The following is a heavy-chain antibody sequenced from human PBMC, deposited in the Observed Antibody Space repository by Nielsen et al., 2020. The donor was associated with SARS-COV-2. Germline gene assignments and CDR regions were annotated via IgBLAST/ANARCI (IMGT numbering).Heavy chain of an antibody. J-gene: IGHJ6*02. CDR2: ISGSGGST. V-gene: IGHV3-23*01. D-gene: IGHD3-10*01. CDR3: AKAESLWFGELSFYYYGMDV. Sequence: VRQMPGKGLEWVSAISGSGGSTYYADSVKGWFTISRDNSKNTLYLQMNSLRAEDTAVYYCAKAESLWFGELSFYYYGMDVWGQGTTVTVSS.